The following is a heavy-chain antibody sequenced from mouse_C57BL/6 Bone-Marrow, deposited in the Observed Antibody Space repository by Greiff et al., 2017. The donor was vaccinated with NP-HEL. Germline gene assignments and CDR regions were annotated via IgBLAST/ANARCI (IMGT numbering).Heavy chain of an antibody. D-gene: IGHD1-1*01. J-gene: IGHJ3*01. CDR1: GYTFTSYW. CDR2: IHPSDSDT. CDR3: AISLRGDYGSSSFAY. V-gene: IGHV1-74*01. Sequence: QVQLQQPGAELVKPGASVKVSCKASGYTFTSYWMHWVKQKPGQGLEWIGRIHPSDSDTNYNQKFKGKATLTVDKSSSTAYMQLSSLTSEDSAVYYCAISLRGDYGSSSFAYWGQGTLVTVSA.